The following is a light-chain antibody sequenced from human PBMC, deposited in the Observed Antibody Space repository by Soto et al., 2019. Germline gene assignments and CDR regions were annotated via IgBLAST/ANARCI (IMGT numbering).Light chain of an antibody. J-gene: IGKJ2*01. Sequence: DIQMTQSPSSLSASVGDRVTITCQASQDISYYLNWYQQRPGKAPKLLIYDASKLGTGAPSRFSGGGSGTYFTFTISRLQPEDTATYYCQQYDILSSFGPGTKLEIK. V-gene: IGKV1-33*01. CDR2: DAS. CDR3: QQYDILSS. CDR1: QDISYY.